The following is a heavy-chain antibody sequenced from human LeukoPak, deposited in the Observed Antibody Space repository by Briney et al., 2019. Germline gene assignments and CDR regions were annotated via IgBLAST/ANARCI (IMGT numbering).Heavy chain of an antibody. J-gene: IGHJ6*04. D-gene: IGHD5-18*01. CDR1: GYTFTSYG. CDR3: ARAGRYSYGWYYYGMDV. Sequence: ASVKVSCKASGYTFTSYGISWVRQAPGQGLEWMGWISAYNGNTNYAQKPQGRVTMTTDTSTSTAYMELRSLRSDDTAVYYCARAGRYSYGWYYYGMDVWGKGTTVTVSS. V-gene: IGHV1-18*04. CDR2: ISAYNGNT.